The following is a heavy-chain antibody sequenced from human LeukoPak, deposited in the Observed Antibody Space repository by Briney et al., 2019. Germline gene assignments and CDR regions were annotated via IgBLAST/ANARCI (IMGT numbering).Heavy chain of an antibody. CDR3: AKEEYYDCFDY. V-gene: IGHV3-30*18. CDR2: IPYDGSNK. Sequence: PGGSLRLSCAASGFTFSSNGMHWVRQAPGKGLEWVAVIPYDGSNKYYADSVKGRFTISRDISKNTLYLQMNSLRTEDTAVYYCAKEEYYDCFDYRGQGTLVTVSS. D-gene: IGHD3-3*01. CDR1: GFTFSSNG. J-gene: IGHJ4*02.